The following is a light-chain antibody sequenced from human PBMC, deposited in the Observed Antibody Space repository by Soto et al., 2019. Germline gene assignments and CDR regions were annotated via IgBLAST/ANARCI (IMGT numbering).Light chain of an antibody. J-gene: IGLJ2*01. CDR2: GVT. CDR1: DSDVGGYNY. V-gene: IGLV2-14*01. CDR3: TSYTGSSTV. Sequence: QSVLTQPASVSGSPGQSITISCTGTDSDVGGYNYVSWYQQHPGKAPKLIIYGVTNRPSGVSNRFSGSKSGNTASLTISGLQAEDEADYYCTSYTGSSTVFGGGTQLTVL.